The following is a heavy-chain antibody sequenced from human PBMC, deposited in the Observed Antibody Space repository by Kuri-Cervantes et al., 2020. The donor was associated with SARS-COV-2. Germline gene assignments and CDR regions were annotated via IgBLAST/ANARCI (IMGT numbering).Heavy chain of an antibody. D-gene: IGHD3-9*01. CDR1: GFTFSNAW. CDR2: ISSSSSYI. J-gene: IGHJ6*01. CDR3: ASHYDILTGYLLGYYYYGMDV. V-gene: IGHV3-21*01. Sequence: GGSLRLSCAASGFTFSNAWMNWVRQAPGKGLEWVSSISSSSSYIYYADSVKGRFTISRDNAKNSLYLQMNSLRAEDTAVYYCASHYDILTGYLLGYYYYGMDVWGQGNTVNVSS.